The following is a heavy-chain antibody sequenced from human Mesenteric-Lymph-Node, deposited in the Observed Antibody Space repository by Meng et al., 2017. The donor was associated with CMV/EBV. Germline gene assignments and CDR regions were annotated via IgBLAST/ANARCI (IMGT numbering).Heavy chain of an antibody. Sequence: ASVKVSCKTSGYRFPAYYMHWVRQAPGQGLEWMGWINPNSGGTNYAQKFQGRVTMTRDTSISTAYMELSRLRSDDTAVYYCARDSVTIFGVVISSGMDVWGQGTTVTVSS. CDR3: ARDSVTIFGVVISSGMDV. J-gene: IGHJ6*02. CDR1: GYRFPAYY. CDR2: INPNSGGT. D-gene: IGHD3-3*01. V-gene: IGHV1-2*02.